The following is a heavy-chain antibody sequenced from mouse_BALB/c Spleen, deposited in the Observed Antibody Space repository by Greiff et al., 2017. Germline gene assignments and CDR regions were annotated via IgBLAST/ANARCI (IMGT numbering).Heavy chain of an antibody. D-gene: IGHD2-1*01. CDR3: ARDAPFYYRNAMDY. Sequence: VQGVESGPGLVAPSQSLSITCTVSGFSLTSYGVHWVRQPPGKGLEWLGVIWAGGSTNYNSALMSRLSISKDNSKSQVFLKMNSLQTDDTAMYYCARDAPFYYRNAMDYWGQGTSVTVSS. V-gene: IGHV2-9*02. J-gene: IGHJ4*01. CDR2: IWAGGST. CDR1: GFSLTSYG.